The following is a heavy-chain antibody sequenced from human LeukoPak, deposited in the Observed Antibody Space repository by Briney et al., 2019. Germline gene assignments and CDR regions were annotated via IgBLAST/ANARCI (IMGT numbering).Heavy chain of an antibody. CDR1: GFTFSSHA. J-gene: IGHJ4*02. V-gene: IGHV3-23*01. Sequence: GGSLRLSCAATGFTFSSHAMSWVRPAPGKGLEWVSGISGNGGSTYYADSVKGRFTISRDNSKNTLYLQMNSLRGEDTAIYYCARKEGYSTSSSDYWGQGTLVTVSS. D-gene: IGHD6-6*01. CDR3: ARKEGYSTSSSDY. CDR2: ISGNGGST.